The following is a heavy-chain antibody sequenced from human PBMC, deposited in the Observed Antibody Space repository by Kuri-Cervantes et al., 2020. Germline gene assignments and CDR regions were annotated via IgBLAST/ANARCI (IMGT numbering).Heavy chain of an antibody. Sequence: SETLSLTCTVSGGSISSGGYYWSWIRQHPGKGLEWIGYIYYSGSTYYNPSLKSRVTISVDTSKNQFSLKLSSVTAADTAVHYCARAGPLYYYYGMDVWGQGTTVTVSS. V-gene: IGHV4-31*03. CDR3: ARAGPLYYYYGMDV. J-gene: IGHJ6*02. CDR1: GGSISSGGYY. CDR2: IYYSGST.